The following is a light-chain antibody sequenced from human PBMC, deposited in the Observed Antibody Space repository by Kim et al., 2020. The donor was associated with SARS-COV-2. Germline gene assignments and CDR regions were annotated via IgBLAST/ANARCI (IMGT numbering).Light chain of an antibody. CDR2: EVT. J-gene: IGLJ2*01. CDR1: SSDVGGYNY. V-gene: IGLV2-8*01. Sequence: QSVTFSCTGTSSDVGGYNYVSWYQQYPGKAPKLMIYEVTKRPSGVPDRFSGSKSGNTASLTVSGLQAEDEADYYCSSYAGSNNFVVFGGGTQLTVL. CDR3: SSYAGSNNFVV.